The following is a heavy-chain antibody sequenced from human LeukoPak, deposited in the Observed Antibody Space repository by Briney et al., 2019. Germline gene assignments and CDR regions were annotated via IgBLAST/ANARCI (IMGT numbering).Heavy chain of an antibody. V-gene: IGHV3-23*01. J-gene: IGHJ4*02. D-gene: IGHD3-10*01. Sequence: GGSLRLSCAASGFTFSSYAMSWVRQAPGKGLEWVSAISGSGGSTYYADSVKGRFAISRDNSKNTLYLQMNSLRAEGTAVYYCSRTTYYYGSGSDWGQGTLVTVSS. CDR3: SRTTYYYGSGSD. CDR2: ISGSGGST. CDR1: GFTFSSYA.